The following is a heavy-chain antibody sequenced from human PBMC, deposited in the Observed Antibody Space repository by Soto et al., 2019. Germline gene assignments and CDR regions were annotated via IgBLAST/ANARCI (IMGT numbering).Heavy chain of an antibody. CDR3: ARSLLTRFDY. CDR1: GFTFNSYW. V-gene: IGHV3-74*01. Sequence: EVQLVESGGGLVQPGGSLRLSCAASGFTFNSYWIHWVRQAPGKGLVWVSRINSDGSRTSYADSVKGRFTISSDNAKNKLYLQMNSLRAEATAVYYCARSLLTRFDYRGQGTLVTVSS. CDR2: INSDGSRT. J-gene: IGHJ4*02.